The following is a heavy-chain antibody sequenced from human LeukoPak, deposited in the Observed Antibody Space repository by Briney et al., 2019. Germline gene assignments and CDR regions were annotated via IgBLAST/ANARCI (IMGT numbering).Heavy chain of an antibody. J-gene: IGHJ4*02. Sequence: GGSLRLSCAASGFTFSSYGMHWVRQAPGKGLEWVAFIRYDGSNKYYADSVKGRFTISRDNSKNTLYLQMNSLRAEDTAVYYCAKDLYYDIPFDYWGQGTLVTVSS. CDR1: GFTFSSYG. CDR3: AKDLYYDIPFDY. V-gene: IGHV3-30*02. D-gene: IGHD3-9*01. CDR2: IRYDGSNK.